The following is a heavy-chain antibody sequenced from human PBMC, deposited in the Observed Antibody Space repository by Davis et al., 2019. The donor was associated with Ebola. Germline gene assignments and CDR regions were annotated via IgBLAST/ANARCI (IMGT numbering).Heavy chain of an antibody. Sequence: SETLSLTCTVSGGFIRSFFWSWIRQPPGKGLEWIGEINHSGSTNYNPSLKSRVTISVDTSKNQFSLNLSSVTAADTAVYYCARFEMATIEGDDGFDIWGQGTVVTVSS. V-gene: IGHV4-34*01. CDR3: ARFEMATIEGDDGFDI. CDR2: INHSGST. J-gene: IGHJ3*02. CDR1: GGFIRSFF. D-gene: IGHD5-24*01.